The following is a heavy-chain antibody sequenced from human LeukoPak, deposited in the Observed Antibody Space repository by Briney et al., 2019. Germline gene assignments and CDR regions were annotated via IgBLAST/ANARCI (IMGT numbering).Heavy chain of an antibody. CDR1: GYSISSDYY. Sequence: SETLSLTCTVSGYSISSDYYWGWIRQPPGKGLEWTGSIHRSGSTYYNPSLESRVTISVDTSKNQFSLMLSSVTAADTAVYYCARDVGATVHGYWGQGTLVTVSS. J-gene: IGHJ4*02. D-gene: IGHD1-26*01. V-gene: IGHV4-38-2*02. CDR2: IHRSGST. CDR3: ARDVGATVHGY.